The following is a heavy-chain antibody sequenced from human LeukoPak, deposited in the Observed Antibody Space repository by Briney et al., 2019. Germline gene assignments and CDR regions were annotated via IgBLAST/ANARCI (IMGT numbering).Heavy chain of an antibody. D-gene: IGHD6-13*01. V-gene: IGHV3-23*01. CDR2: ITGSGGSI. J-gene: IGHJ3*02. CDR3: AGVRGSGWSAGAFDI. CDR1: GFTFSSYA. Sequence: GGSLRLSCAASGFTFSSYAMSWVRQAPGKGLEWASVITGSGGSIYYADSVKGRFPISRDNSKNTLYLQMNSLRVEDTATYYCAGVRGSGWSAGAFDIWGQGTMVTVSS.